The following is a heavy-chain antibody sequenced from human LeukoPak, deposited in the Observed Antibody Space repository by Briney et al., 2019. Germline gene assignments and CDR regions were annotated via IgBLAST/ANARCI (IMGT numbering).Heavy chain of an antibody. D-gene: IGHD6-13*01. CDR3: ARDHSSTP. CDR1: GFTFSSNY. V-gene: IGHV3-66*01. J-gene: IGHJ5*02. CDR2: IYSGSST. Sequence: QTGGSLRLSCAASGFTFSSNYMSWVRQAPGKGLEWVSGIYSGSSTYYADSVKGRFIISRDNSKNTLYLQMSSLRVEDTAVYYCARDHSSTPWGQGTLVTVSS.